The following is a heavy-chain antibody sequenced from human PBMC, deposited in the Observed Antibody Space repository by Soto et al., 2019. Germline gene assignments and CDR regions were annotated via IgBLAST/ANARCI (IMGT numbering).Heavy chain of an antibody. V-gene: IGHV3-74*01. CDR3: ARVTNGGYDWI. J-gene: IGHJ4*02. CDR2: IKTAGSIT. CDR1: GFTFSNYW. D-gene: IGHD5-12*01. Sequence: EVQLVESGGGLVQPGGSLRLSCAASGFTFSNYWMHWVRQAPGKGLVWVSRIKTAGSITNYVDSVKGRFTISRDNGKNTVHMKRDSLGVEDTAVYYCARVTNGGYDWIWGQGNPVTVSS.